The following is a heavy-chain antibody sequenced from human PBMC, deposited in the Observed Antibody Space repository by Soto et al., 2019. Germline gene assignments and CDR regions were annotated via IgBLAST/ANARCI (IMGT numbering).Heavy chain of an antibody. J-gene: IGHJ6*02. V-gene: IGHV4-61*01. D-gene: IGHD6-13*01. CDR1: GGSVSSGSYY. Sequence: SETLSLTCTVSGGSVSSGSYYWSWIRQPPGKGLEWIGYIYYSGSTNYNPSLKSRVTISVDTSKNQFSLKLSSVTAADTAVYYCARVGAGGYSSSWYGAYYYYYGMDVWGQGTTVTVSS. CDR3: ARVGAGGYSSSWYGAYYYYYGMDV. CDR2: IYYSGST.